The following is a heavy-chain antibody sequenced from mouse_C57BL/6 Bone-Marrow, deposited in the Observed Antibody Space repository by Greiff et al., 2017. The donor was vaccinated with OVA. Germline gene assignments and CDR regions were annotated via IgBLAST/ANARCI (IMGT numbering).Heavy chain of an antibody. Sequence: QVQLQQSGAELVKPGASVKMSCKASGYTFTSYWITWVKQRPGQGLEWIGDIYPGSGSTNYNEKFKSKATLTVDTSSSTAYMQLSSLTSEASAVDYCARSHYYGSTFFDYWGQGTTLTVSS. D-gene: IGHD1-1*01. CDR2: IYPGSGST. J-gene: IGHJ2*01. CDR1: GYTFTSYW. V-gene: IGHV1-55*01. CDR3: ARSHYYGSTFFDY.